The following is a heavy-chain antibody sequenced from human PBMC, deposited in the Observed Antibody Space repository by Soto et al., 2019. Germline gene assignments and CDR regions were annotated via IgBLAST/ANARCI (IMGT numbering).Heavy chain of an antibody. CDR2: IYYSGST. CDR1: GGSVSSGSYY. D-gene: IGHD2-8*01. J-gene: IGHJ4*01. Sequence: TVSGGSVSSGSYYWSWIRQPPGKGLEWIGYIYYSGSTNYNPSLKSRVTISVDTSKNQFSLKLSSVTAADTAVHYCARVVTMLFLPPYCLDDCGHLPPVTVS. V-gene: IGHV4-61*01. CDR3: ARVVTMLFLPPYCLDD.